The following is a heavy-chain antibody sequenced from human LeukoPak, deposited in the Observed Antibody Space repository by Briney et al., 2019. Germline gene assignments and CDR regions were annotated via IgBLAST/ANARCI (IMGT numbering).Heavy chain of an antibody. Sequence: GASVKVSCKASGYTFTSYDINWVRQATGQGLEWMGWMNPNSGNTGYAQKFQGRVTMTRNTSISTAYMELSSLRSEDTAVYYCARSLPIVVVAAAHAFDIWGQGTMVTVSS. J-gene: IGHJ3*02. CDR1: GYTFTSYD. CDR3: ARSLPIVVVAAAHAFDI. V-gene: IGHV1-8*01. D-gene: IGHD2-15*01. CDR2: MNPNSGNT.